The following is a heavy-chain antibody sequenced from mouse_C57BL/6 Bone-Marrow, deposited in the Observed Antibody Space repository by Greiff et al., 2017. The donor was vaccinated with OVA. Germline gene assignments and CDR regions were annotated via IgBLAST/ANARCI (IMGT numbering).Heavy chain of an antibody. V-gene: IGHV1-63*01. D-gene: IGHD2-2*01. J-gene: IGHJ4*01. CDR2: IYPGGGYT. CDR3: ARWRGYDGYYYAMDY. CDR1: GYTFTNYW. Sequence: VQLQQSGAELVRPGTSVKMSCKASGYTFTNYWIGWAKQRPGHGLEWIGDIYPGGGYTNYNEKVKGKATLTADKSSSTAYMQFSSLTSEDSAIYYCARWRGYDGYYYAMDYWGQGTSVTVSS.